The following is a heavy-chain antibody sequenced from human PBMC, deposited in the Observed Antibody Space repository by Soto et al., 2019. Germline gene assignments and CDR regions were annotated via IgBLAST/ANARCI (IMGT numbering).Heavy chain of an antibody. V-gene: IGHV5-51*01. CDR3: GYCSGGGMNGFDI. J-gene: IGHJ3*02. CDR1: GYSFTSYW. CDR2: IYPYDSNT. D-gene: IGHD2-15*01. Sequence: GESLKISCKDSGYSFTSYWIAWVRQTPGKGLEWMGIIYPYDSNTRYSPSFQGQVTISADKSVSTAYLQWSSLKASDTAMYYCGYCSGGGMNGFDIWGQGTMVTVAS.